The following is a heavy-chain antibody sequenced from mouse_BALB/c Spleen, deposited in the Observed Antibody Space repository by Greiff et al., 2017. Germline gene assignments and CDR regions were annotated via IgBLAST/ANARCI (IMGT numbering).Heavy chain of an antibody. J-gene: IGHJ2*01. Sequence: VQLQESGAELVKPGASVKLSCTASGFNIKDPYMHWVKQRPEQGLEWIGRIDPANGNTKYDPKFQGKATITADTSSNTAYLQLSSLTSEDTAVYYCASDGNFCDYWGQGTTLTVAS. D-gene: IGHD2-1*01. V-gene: IGHV14-3*02. CDR3: ASDGNFCDY. CDR1: GFNIKDPY. CDR2: IDPANGNT.